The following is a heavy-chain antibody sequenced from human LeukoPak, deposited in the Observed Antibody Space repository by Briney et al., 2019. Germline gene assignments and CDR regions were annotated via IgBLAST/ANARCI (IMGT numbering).Heavy chain of an antibody. D-gene: IGHD2-2*01. CDR3: ARFVYCSSTSCNYYYYYGMDV. CDR1: GFTLRSYE. CDR2: FSSSGSTI. Sequence: GGSLRLSCAASGFTLRSYEMNWVRQAPEKGREWVSYFSSSGSTIYYADSVKGRFTISRDNAKNSLYLQMNSLRAEDTAVYYCARFVYCSSTSCNYYYYYGMDVWGQGTTVTVSS. V-gene: IGHV3-48*03. J-gene: IGHJ6*02.